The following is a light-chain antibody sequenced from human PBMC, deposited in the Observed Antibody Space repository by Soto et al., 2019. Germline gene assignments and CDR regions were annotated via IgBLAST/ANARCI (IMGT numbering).Light chain of an antibody. V-gene: IGLV2-14*03. CDR1: SSDIGTYNY. CDR2: DVT. Sequence: QSALTQPASVSGSPGQSIAISCTTISSDIGTYNYVSWYQQHPGKAPQLIIFDVTNRPSGVSDRFSGSKSGNTASLTISGLQAEDEADYYCTSYKSSTLVLFGPGTKVTVL. CDR3: TSYKSSTLVL. J-gene: IGLJ1*01.